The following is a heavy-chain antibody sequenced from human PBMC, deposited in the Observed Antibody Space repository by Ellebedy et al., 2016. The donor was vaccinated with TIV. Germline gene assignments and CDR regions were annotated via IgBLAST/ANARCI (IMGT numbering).Heavy chain of an antibody. J-gene: IGHJ5*02. CDR2: IYQSGAT. CDR1: GGSISSTIW. CDR3: AGCHTGSYGCVS. D-gene: IGHD1-26*01. V-gene: IGHV4-4*02. Sequence: MPSETLSLTCTVSGGSISSTIWWTWVRQPPGKGLEWLGEIYQSGATNYNPSLNSRVTISADKPKNQLSLKLASVTAADTAVYYWAGCHTGSYGCVSWGQGTLVTVSP.